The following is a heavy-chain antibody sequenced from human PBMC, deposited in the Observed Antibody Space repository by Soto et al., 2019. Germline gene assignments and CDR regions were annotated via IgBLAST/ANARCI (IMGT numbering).Heavy chain of an antibody. D-gene: IGHD6-19*01. V-gene: IGHV3-23*01. CDR2: ISASGRTT. Sequence: EVQLLESGGGLVQPGGSLRLSCAASGFIFSGYAMTWVRQAPGKGLEWVSVISASGRTTHYADAVNGRFTISRDNSRNTLYLQMERVRAEDTAVYYCAKGNTRGIAVADWLDPWGQGAVVTVSS. CDR1: GFIFSGYA. J-gene: IGHJ5*02. CDR3: AKGNTRGIAVADWLDP.